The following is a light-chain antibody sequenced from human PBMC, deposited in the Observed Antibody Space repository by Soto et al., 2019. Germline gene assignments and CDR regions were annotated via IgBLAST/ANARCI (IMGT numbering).Light chain of an antibody. CDR1: QSVNSN. CDR3: QQYNVWPLT. V-gene: IGKV3-15*01. CDR2: VAS. Sequence: EIVMTQSPVTLSVSPGDRATLSCRASQSVNSNLAWYQQKPGQTPKLLIYVASTRATGIPARFSGSGSGTEFTLTLSSLKSEDFAVYYCQQYNVWPLTFGGGTKVEFK. J-gene: IGKJ4*02.